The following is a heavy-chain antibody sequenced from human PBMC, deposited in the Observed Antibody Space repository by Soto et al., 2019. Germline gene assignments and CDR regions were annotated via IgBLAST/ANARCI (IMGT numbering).Heavy chain of an antibody. D-gene: IGHD4-4*01. Sequence: EVQLVESGGGLVKPGGSLRLSCSASGFTFSNAWMSWVRQAPGKGLEWVGRIKSKTAGGTPDYAAPVKGRFVISRDDSKNTLYLQMNSMKTEETALYYCTPHRLYSPVDSWGQGTLVTVSS. V-gene: IGHV3-15*01. CDR2: IKSKTAGGTP. CDR3: TPHRLYSPVDS. CDR1: GFTFSNAW. J-gene: IGHJ4*02.